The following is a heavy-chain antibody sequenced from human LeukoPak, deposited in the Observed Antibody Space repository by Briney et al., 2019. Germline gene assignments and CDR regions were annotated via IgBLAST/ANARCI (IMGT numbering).Heavy chain of an antibody. CDR3: AKDPHTGYSFAY. V-gene: IGHV3-23*01. J-gene: IGHJ4*02. D-gene: IGHD5-18*01. Sequence: GESLKISCVFSGFTFSSYAMSWVRQAPGEGLEWVSSLSGSGGSTYYADSVKGRFTISRDNSKNTLYLQMNSLRVEDTAVYYCAKDPHTGYSFAYWGQGTLVTVSS. CDR1: GFTFSSYA. CDR2: LSGSGGST.